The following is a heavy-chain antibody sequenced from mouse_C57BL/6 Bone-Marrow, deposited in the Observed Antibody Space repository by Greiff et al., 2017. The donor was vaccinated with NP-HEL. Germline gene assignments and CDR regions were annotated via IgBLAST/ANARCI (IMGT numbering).Heavy chain of an antibody. D-gene: IGHD2-1*01. V-gene: IGHV1-64*01. CDR2: IHPNSGST. J-gene: IGHJ3*01. CDR3: ARDYGNYGLFAY. Sequence: QVHVKQPGAELVKPGASVKLSCKASGYTFTSYWMHWVKQRPGQGLEWIGMIHPNSGSTNYNEKFKSKATLTVDKSASTAYMQLSSLTSEDSAVYYCARDYGNYGLFAYRGQGTLVTVSA. CDR1: GYTFTSYW.